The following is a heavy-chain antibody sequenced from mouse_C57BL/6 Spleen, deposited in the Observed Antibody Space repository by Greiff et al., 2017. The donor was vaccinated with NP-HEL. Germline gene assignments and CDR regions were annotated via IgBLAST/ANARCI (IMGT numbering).Heavy chain of an antibody. CDR1: GYTFTSYW. V-gene: IGHV1-64*01. J-gene: IGHJ3*01. Sequence: VQLQQPGAELVKPGASVKLSCKASGYTFTSYWMHWVKQRPGQGLEWIGMIHPNSGSTNYNEKFKSKATLTVDKSSSTAYMQLSSLTSEDSAVYYCARSYGSTLAYWGQGTLVTVSA. D-gene: IGHD1-1*01. CDR2: IHPNSGST. CDR3: ARSYGSTLAY.